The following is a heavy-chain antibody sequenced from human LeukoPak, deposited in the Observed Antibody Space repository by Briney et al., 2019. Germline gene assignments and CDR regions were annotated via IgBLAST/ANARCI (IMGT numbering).Heavy chain of an antibody. CDR2: IRSKANSYAT. CDR3: TRLKEGPFDY. CDR1: GFTFSGSA. Sequence: GSLRLSCAASGFTFSGSAVHWVRQATGKGLEWVGRIRSKANSYATAYAASVKGRFTISRDDSKNTAYLQMNSLKTEDTAVYYCTRLKEGPFDYWGQGTLVTVSS. J-gene: IGHJ4*02. V-gene: IGHV3-73*01.